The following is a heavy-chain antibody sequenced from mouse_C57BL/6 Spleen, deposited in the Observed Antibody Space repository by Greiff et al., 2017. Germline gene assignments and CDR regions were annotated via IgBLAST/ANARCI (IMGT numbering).Heavy chain of an antibody. CDR1: GYTFPDYE. Sequence: VQLQQSGAELVRPGASVTLSCKASGYTFPDYEMHWVKQTPVHGLEWIGAIDPETGGTAYNQKFKGKAILTADKSSSTAYMELRSLTSEDSAVYYCTRNWDKAYWGQGTLVTVSA. V-gene: IGHV1-15*01. CDR3: TRNWDKAY. D-gene: IGHD4-1*01. J-gene: IGHJ3*01. CDR2: IDPETGGT.